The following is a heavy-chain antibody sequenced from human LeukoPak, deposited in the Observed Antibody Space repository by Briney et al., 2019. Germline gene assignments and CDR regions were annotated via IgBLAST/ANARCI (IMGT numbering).Heavy chain of an antibody. V-gene: IGHV3-23*01. CDR1: GFTFSNYA. CDR3: AKHAGVSSAWLSHFDY. CDR2: ISATGGST. Sequence: GGSLRLSCAASGFTFSNYAMSWVRQAPGKGLECVSGISATGGSTYYADSVKGQFAISRDNSKNTLSLQMNNLRADDTAVYYCAKHAGVSSAWLSHFDYWGQGTLVTVSS. J-gene: IGHJ4*02. D-gene: IGHD6-19*01.